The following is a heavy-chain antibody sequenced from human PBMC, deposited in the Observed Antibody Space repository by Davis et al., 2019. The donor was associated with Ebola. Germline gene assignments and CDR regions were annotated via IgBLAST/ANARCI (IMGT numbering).Heavy chain of an antibody. CDR2: INPNSGGT. J-gene: IGHJ6*03. V-gene: IGHV1-2*02. CDR3: ARGGSTSPLFYYYYYYYMDV. D-gene: IGHD2-2*01. CDR1: GYTFTGYY. Sequence: ASVKVSCKASGYTFTGYYMHWVRQAPGQGLEWMGWINPNSGGTNYAQKFQGRVTMTRDTSISTAYMELSRLRSDDTAVYYCARGGSTSPLFYYYYYYYMDVWGKGTTVTVSS.